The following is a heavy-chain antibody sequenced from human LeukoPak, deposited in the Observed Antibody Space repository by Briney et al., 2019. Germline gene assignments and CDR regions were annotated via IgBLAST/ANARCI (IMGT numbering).Heavy chain of an antibody. J-gene: IGHJ4*02. V-gene: IGHV3-48*03. CDR1: GFTFSSYE. CDR3: ARVKTTVNTLDC. D-gene: IGHD4-17*01. Sequence: GGSLRLSCAASGFTFSSYEMNWVRQAPGKGLEWVSYISSSGTTIYYADSVKGRFTISRDNAKNSLYLQMNSLRAEDTAVYYCARVKTTVNTLDCWGQGTLVTVSS. CDR2: ISSSGTTI.